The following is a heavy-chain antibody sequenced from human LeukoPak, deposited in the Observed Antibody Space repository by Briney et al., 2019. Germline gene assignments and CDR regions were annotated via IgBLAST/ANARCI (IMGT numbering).Heavy chain of an antibody. Sequence: ASVKVSCKSSRYTLTVYYMHWVRQAPCQGLDGMGRINPNSGGTNSTQKFQGRVTLTRDTSISTAYMELSRLRSDDTPVYYCARRGSYYTAFDIWGQGTMVTVSS. D-gene: IGHD1-26*01. V-gene: IGHV1-2*06. CDR1: RYTLTVYY. CDR3: ARRGSYYTAFDI. J-gene: IGHJ3*02. CDR2: INPNSGGT.